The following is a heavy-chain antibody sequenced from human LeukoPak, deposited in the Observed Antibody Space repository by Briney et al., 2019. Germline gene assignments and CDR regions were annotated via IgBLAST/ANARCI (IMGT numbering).Heavy chain of an antibody. J-gene: IGHJ4*02. V-gene: IGHV3-53*01. D-gene: IGHD4-17*01. Sequence: PGKSLRLSCAASGSTVSSSYMSWVRQAPGKGLEWVSALYTDGSTYYADSVKGRFTISRDNSMNTLYLQINSLRADDTAVYYCAVTSYGDPLDWGQGTLVTVSS. CDR3: AVTSYGDPLD. CDR1: GSTVSSSY. CDR2: LYTDGST.